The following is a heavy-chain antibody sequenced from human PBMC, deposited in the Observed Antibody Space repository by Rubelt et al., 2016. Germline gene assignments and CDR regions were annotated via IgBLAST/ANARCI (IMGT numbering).Heavy chain of an antibody. CDR1: GYTFTSYG. Sequence: QVQLVQSGAEVKKPGASVKVSCKASGYTFTSYGISWVRQAPGQGLEWMGWTSAYNGKTNYEQMFQGGVPSTTHTSQPTPYMELRSLRSDAAGVYYCARAGGYCSSETCDNYFGVWGQGALVTVSS. V-gene: IGHV1-18*01. D-gene: IGHD2-2*01. CDR2: TSAYNGKT. CDR3: ARAGGYCSSETCDNYFGV. J-gene: IGHJ1*01.